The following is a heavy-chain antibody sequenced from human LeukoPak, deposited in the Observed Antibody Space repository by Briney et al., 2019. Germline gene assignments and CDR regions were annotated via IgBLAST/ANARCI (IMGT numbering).Heavy chain of an antibody. J-gene: IGHJ3*02. Sequence: SQTLSLTCTVSGGSITSGGYYWSWIRQYPGKGLEWIGYIYYSGSTYYNPSLKSRFTISVDTSKNQFSLKLSSVTAAGTAVYYCASAPLLGTLDIWGQGTMVTVSS. CDR2: IYYSGST. V-gene: IGHV4-31*03. CDR1: GGSITSGGYY. CDR3: ASAPLLGTLDI. D-gene: IGHD3-3*02.